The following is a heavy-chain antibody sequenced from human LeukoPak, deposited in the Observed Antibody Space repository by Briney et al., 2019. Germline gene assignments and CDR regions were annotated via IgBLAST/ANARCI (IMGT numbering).Heavy chain of an antibody. J-gene: IGHJ3*02. D-gene: IGHD7-27*01. Sequence: SETLSLTCAVYGGSFSGYYWSWIRQTQENGLEWIGEISHSGSINYNPSLKSRLTISVDTSKNQFSLRLSSVTAADTAVYYCARAKNWGRSLDIWGQGTVVTVSS. CDR3: ARAKNWGRSLDI. CDR2: ISHSGSI. V-gene: IGHV4-34*01. CDR1: GGSFSGYY.